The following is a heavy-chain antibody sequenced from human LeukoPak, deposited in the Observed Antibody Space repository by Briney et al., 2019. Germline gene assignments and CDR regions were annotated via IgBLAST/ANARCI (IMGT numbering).Heavy chain of an antibody. D-gene: IGHD4-23*01. V-gene: IGHV4-39*07. Sequence: SETLSLTCTVSGGSISSSSYYWGWIRQPPGKGLEWIGSIYYSGSTYYNPSLKSRVTISVDTSKNQFSLQLNSVTPEDTAVYYCTREDYGGKSGTYFDYWGQGTLVTVSS. CDR3: TREDYGGKSGTYFDY. CDR1: GGSISSSSYY. CDR2: IYYSGST. J-gene: IGHJ4*02.